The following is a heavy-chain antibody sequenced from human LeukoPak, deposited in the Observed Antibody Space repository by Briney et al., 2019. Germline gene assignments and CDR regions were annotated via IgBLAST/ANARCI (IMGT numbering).Heavy chain of an antibody. V-gene: IGHV1-46*01. Sequence: ASVRVSCKPSGYTFTTYYIHWIRQAPGQGLLWMGLIDPSSGRTTYAQKFQGRLTMTTDTSTSTVYMDLRSLRPEDTAVYYCASQPHIGSASHDYWGQGTLVTVSS. CDR3: ASQPHIGSASHDY. J-gene: IGHJ4*02. CDR1: GYTFTTYY. D-gene: IGHD3-10*01. CDR2: IDPSSGRT.